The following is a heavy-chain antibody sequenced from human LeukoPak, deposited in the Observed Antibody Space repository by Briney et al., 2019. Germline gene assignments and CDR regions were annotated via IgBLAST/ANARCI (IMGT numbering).Heavy chain of an antibody. CDR1: GGSVSSGSYY. D-gene: IGHD1-14*01. V-gene: IGHV4-61*01. Sequence: SETLSLTCTVSGGSVSSGSYYWSWIRQPPGKGLEWIGYIYYSGSTNYNPSLKIRVTISVDTSKNQFSLKLSSVTAADTAVYYCARTKPTGSDAFDIWGQGTMVTVSS. J-gene: IGHJ3*02. CDR2: IYYSGST. CDR3: ARTKPTGSDAFDI.